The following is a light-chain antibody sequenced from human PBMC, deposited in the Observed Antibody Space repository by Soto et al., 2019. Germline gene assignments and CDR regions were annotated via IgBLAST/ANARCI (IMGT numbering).Light chain of an antibody. V-gene: IGLV2-11*01. CDR2: DVS. J-gene: IGLJ2*01. CDR1: SSDVGGYNY. CDR3: CSYVGWYSLI. Sequence: QSALTQPRSVSGCPGQSVTISCTGTSSDVGGYNYVSWYQQHPGKAPKLMIFDVSKRPSGVPDRFAGSKSGNTASLTISGLQAEDEADYYCCSYVGWYSLIFGGGTKLTVL.